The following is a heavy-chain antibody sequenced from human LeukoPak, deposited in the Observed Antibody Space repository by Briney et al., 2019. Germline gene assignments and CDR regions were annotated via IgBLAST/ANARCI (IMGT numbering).Heavy chain of an antibody. CDR2: INHSGST. Sequence: PSETLSLTCAVYGGSFSGYYWSWIRQPPGKGLEWIGEINHSGSTNYNPSLKSRVTISVDTSKNQFSLKPSSVTAADTAVYYCAGHLRYFDYWGQGTLVTVSS. CDR1: GGSFSGYY. CDR3: AGHLRYFDY. V-gene: IGHV4-34*01. J-gene: IGHJ4*02. D-gene: IGHD3-9*01.